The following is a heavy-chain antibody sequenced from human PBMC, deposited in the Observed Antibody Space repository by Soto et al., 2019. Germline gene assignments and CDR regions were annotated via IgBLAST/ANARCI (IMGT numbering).Heavy chain of an antibody. CDR3: ARDTHMVRDYGMDV. CDR1: GGSISSGDYY. CDR2: IYHSGST. J-gene: IGHJ6*02. D-gene: IGHD3-10*01. Sequence: PSETLSLTCTVSGGSISSGDYYWSWIRQPPGKGLEWIGYIYHSGSTYYNPSLKSRVTISVDTSKNQFSLKLSSVTAADTAVYYCARDTHMVRDYGMDVWGQGTTVTVSS. V-gene: IGHV4-30-4*01.